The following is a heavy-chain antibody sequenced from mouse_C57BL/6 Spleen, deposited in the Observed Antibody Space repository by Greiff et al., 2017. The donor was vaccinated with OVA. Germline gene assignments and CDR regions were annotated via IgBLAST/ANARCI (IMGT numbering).Heavy chain of an antibody. Sequence: EVKLVESEGGLVQPGSSMKLSCTASGFTFSDYYMAWVRQVPEKGLEWVANINYDGSSTYYLDSLKSRFIISSDNAKNILYLQMSSLKSEDTATYYCARVHWYFDVWGTGTTVTVSS. J-gene: IGHJ1*03. V-gene: IGHV5-16*01. CDR2: INYDGSST. CDR1: GFTFSDYY. CDR3: ARVHWYFDV.